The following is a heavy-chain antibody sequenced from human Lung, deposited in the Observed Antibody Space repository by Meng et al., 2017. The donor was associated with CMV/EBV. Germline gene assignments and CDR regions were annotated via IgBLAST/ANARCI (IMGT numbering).Heavy chain of an antibody. CDR3: ARVHYVVSWFDP. D-gene: IGHD2-2*01. CDR2: IYYSGST. CDR1: GGAISSYY. Sequence: QVQLQESGPGLVKPSETLSPTCTVSGGAISSYYWSWIRQPPGKGLEWIGYIYYSGSTNYNPSLKSRVTISVDTSKNQFSLKLSSVTAADTAVYYCARVHYVVSWFDPWGQGTLVTVSS. V-gene: IGHV4-59*01. J-gene: IGHJ5*02.